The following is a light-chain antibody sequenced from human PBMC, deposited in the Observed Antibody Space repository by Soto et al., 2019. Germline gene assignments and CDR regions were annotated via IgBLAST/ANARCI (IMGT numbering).Light chain of an antibody. V-gene: IGKV3-15*01. CDR1: QSVSSN. Sequence: EIVMTQSPATLSVSPGERVTLSCRASQSVSSNLAWYQQKPGQAPRLLIYGASTRVTDIPARFSGSGSGTEFTLTISSLQSEDFAVYYCQQYNNWPPLTFGQGTKVEIK. J-gene: IGKJ1*01. CDR3: QQYNNWPPLT. CDR2: GAS.